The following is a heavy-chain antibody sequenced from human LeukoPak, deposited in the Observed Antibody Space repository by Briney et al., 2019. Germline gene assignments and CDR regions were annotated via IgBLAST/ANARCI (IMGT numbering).Heavy chain of an antibody. D-gene: IGHD5-18*01. CDR1: GGSFSGYY. CDR2: INHSGST. CDR3: ASQDSYTAMVDY. J-gene: IGHJ4*02. Sequence: SETLSLTCAVYGGSFSGYYWSWIRQPPGKGLEWIGEINHSGSTYYNPSLKSRVTISVDTSKNQFSLKLSSVTAADTAVYYCASQDSYTAMVDYWGQGTLVTVSS. V-gene: IGHV4-34*01.